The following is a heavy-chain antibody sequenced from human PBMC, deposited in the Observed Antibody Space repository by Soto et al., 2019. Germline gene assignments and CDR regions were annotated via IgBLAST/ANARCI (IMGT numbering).Heavy chain of an antibody. J-gene: IGHJ4*02. V-gene: IGHV3-23*01. CDR3: AKGRRTLNDYGSFDY. CDR1: GFTFRIYA. Sequence: GGSLRISCAASGFTFRIYAMSWSRKAPGKGLEWVSAISGSGGSTYYADSVKGRFTISRDNSKNTLYLQMNSLRAEDTAVYYCAKGRRTLNDYGSFDYWGQGTLVTVSS. CDR2: ISGSGGST. D-gene: IGHD4-17*01.